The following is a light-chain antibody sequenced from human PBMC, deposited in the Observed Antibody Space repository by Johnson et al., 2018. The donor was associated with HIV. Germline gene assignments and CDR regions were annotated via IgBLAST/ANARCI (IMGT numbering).Light chain of an antibody. CDR1: SSNIGNNY. CDR3: GTWDSSLSANV. Sequence: QSVLTQPPSVSAAPVQKVTISCSGSSSNIGNNYVSWYQQLPGTAPKLLVYENVKRPSGIPDRFSGSKSCTSATLGITGLQTGDEADYYCGTWDSSLSANVFGTGTKVTVL. V-gene: IGLV1-51*02. J-gene: IGLJ1*01. CDR2: ENV.